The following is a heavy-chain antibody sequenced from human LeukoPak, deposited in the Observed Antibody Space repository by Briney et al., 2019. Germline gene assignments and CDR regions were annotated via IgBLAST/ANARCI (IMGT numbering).Heavy chain of an antibody. D-gene: IGHD4-17*01. CDR2: ISGSGGST. CDR1: GFTFGNYG. V-gene: IGHV3-23*01. J-gene: IGHJ4*02. Sequence: PGRSLRLSCATSGFTFGNYGMHWVRQAPGKGLEWVSAISGSGGSTYYADSVKGRFTISRDNSKNTLYLQMNSLRAEDTAVYYCAKDDYGDLGYWGQGTLVTVSS. CDR3: AKDDYGDLGY.